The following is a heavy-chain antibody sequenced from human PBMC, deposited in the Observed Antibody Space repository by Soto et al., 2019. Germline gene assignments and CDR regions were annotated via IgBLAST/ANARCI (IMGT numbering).Heavy chain of an antibody. Sequence: EVQLVESGGGLVKPGGSLRLSCAASGFTFSSYSMNWVRQAPGKGLEWVSSISSSSSYIYYADSVKGRFTISRDNAKNSLYLQMNSLRAEDTAVYYCARGGHYRAYYYDSSGYYFDYWGQGTLVTVSS. J-gene: IGHJ4*02. D-gene: IGHD3-22*01. V-gene: IGHV3-21*01. CDR1: GFTFSSYS. CDR2: ISSSSSYI. CDR3: ARGGHYRAYYYDSSGYYFDY.